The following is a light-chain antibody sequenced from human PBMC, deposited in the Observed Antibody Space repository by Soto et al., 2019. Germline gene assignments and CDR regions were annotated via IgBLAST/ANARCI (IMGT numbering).Light chain of an antibody. Sequence: DIQMTQSPSTLSASVGDRVTITCRASQSIDTWLAWYQLKPGKAPRLLIYDASTLESGVPSGFSSRGSGTKFTVTISSLQPDDFSTFCVQQYSNYGPWTVGLGTMVQLK. CDR2: DAS. CDR3: QQYSNYGPWT. V-gene: IGKV1-5*01. J-gene: IGKJ1*01. CDR1: QSIDTW.